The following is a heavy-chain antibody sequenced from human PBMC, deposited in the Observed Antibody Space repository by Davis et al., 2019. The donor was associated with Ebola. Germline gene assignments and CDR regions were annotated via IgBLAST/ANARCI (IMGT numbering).Heavy chain of an antibody. Sequence: AASVKVSCKASGYTFTSYGITWVRQAPGQGLDWMGWISAYNDNTNYAQKLQGRVTMTTDTSTSTAYMELRSLRSDDTAVYYCARDRGMIAAAGTVDYWGQGTLITVSS. D-gene: IGHD6-13*01. V-gene: IGHV1-18*01. CDR1: GYTFTSYG. CDR2: ISAYNDNT. CDR3: ARDRGMIAAAGTVDY. J-gene: IGHJ4*02.